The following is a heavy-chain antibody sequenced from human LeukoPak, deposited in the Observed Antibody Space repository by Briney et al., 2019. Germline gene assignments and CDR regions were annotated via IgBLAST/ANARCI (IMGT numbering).Heavy chain of an antibody. Sequence: SETLSLTCTVSGGSISGYYWSWIRQPAGKGLEWIGRIYNSGSTIYNPSLKSRVTVSADTSKNQFSLKLSSVTAADAAVYYCARDLTTPPYNWFDPWGQGILVTVSS. V-gene: IGHV4-4*07. CDR2: IYNSGST. CDR3: ARDLTTPPYNWFDP. CDR1: GGSISGYY. J-gene: IGHJ5*02. D-gene: IGHD4/OR15-4a*01.